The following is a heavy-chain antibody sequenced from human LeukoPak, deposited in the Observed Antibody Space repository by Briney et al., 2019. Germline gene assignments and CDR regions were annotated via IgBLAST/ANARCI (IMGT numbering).Heavy chain of an antibody. J-gene: IGHJ3*02. CDR1: GDSMSSYF. Sequence: SETLSLTCTVSGDSMSSYFWTWVRQFPGKGLEWVGYIYQTTTTYNPSLKGRVTISVDTSKNQFSLKLSSVTAADTAVYYCARWDRRGAFDIWGQGTMVTVSS. V-gene: IGHV4-59*12. CDR2: IYQTTT. CDR3: ARWDRRGAFDI. D-gene: IGHD1-14*01.